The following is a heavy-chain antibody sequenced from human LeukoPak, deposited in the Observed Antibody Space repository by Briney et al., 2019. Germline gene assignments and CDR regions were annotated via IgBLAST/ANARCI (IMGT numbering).Heavy chain of an antibody. V-gene: IGHV4-61*01. D-gene: IGHD3-10*01. J-gene: IGHJ4*02. Sequence: PSETLSLTCTVSGGSVSSGSFLWSWIRQPPEKGLEWIGYIYYSGSTNYNPSLKSRVTMSIDTSKNQFSLKLSSVTAADTAVYYCARGFGFGEPTFDYWGQGTLVTVSS. CDR3: ARGFGFGEPTFDY. CDR1: GGSVSSGSFL. CDR2: IYYSGST.